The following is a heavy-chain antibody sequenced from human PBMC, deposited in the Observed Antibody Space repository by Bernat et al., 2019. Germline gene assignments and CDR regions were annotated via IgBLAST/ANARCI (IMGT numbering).Heavy chain of an antibody. CDR3: ARDGLEELGLFDY. V-gene: IGHV1-69*17. D-gene: IGHD3/OR15-3a*01. CDR1: GGTFSSYA. J-gene: IGHJ4*02. Sequence: GSSVKVSCKASGGTFSSYAISWVRQAPGQGLEWMGGIIPIFGIANYAQKFQGRVTITADKSTSTAYMELSSLRSEDTAVYYCARDGLEELGLFDYWGQGTLVTVSS. CDR2: IIPIFGIA.